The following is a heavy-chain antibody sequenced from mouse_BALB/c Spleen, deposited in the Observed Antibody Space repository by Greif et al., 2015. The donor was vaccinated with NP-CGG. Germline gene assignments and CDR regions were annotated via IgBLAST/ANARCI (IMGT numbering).Heavy chain of an antibody. Sequence: EVKLVESGGGLVKPGGSLKLSCAASGFTFSSYAMSWVRQTPEKRLEWVATISSGGSYTYYPDSVKGRFAISRDNAKNTLYLQMSSLRSEDTAMYYCARHYYDYDAWFAYWGQGTLVTVSA. D-gene: IGHD2-4*01. J-gene: IGHJ3*01. V-gene: IGHV5-9-3*01. CDR3: ARHYYDYDAWFAY. CDR1: GFTFSSYA. CDR2: ISSGGSYT.